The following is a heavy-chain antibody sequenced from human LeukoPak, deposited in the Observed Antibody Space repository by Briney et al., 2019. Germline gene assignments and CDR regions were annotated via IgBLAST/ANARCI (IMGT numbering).Heavy chain of an antibody. D-gene: IGHD3-3*01. CDR1: GGSFSSYY. V-gene: IGHV4-34*01. Sequence: PSETLSLTCAVYGGSFSSYYWSWIRQPPGKGLEWIAEIYHDGNTNYNPSLKSRVTISVDTSNNHFSLKLSSVTAADTAVYYCARGFGAGYFDYWGQGTLVTVSS. CDR2: IYHDGNT. CDR3: ARGFGAGYFDY. J-gene: IGHJ4*02.